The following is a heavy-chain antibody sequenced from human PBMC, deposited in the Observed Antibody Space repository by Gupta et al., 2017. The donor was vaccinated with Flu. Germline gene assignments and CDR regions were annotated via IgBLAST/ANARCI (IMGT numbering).Heavy chain of an antibody. CDR3: AKDNRAWDSGSLVY. V-gene: IGHV3-9*01. J-gene: IGHJ4*02. CDR2: ISWNSGSI. Sequence: DDYAMHWVRQAPGKGLEWVSGISWNSGSIGYADSVKGRFTISRDNAKNSLYLQMNSLRAEDTALYYCAKDNRAWDSGSLVYWGQGTLVTVSS. D-gene: IGHD1-26*01. CDR1: DDYA.